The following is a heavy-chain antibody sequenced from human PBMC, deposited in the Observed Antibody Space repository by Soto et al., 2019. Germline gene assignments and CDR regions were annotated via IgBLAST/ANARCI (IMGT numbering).Heavy chain of an antibody. V-gene: IGHV3-11*06. CDR1: GFTFSDYY. D-gene: IGHD5-12*01. J-gene: IGHJ5*02. Sequence: GSLRLSCAASGFTFSDYYMSWIRQAPGKGLEWVSYISSSSSYTNYADSVKGRFTISRDNAKNSLYLQMNSLRAEDTAVYYCARDAGDGYNPNWFDPWGQGTLVTVSS. CDR3: ARDAGDGYNPNWFDP. CDR2: ISSSSSYT.